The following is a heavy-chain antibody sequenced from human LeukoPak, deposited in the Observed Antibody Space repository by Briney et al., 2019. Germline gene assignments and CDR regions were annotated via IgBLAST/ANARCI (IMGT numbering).Heavy chain of an antibody. D-gene: IGHD2-2*01. CDR1: GFTFADYV. CDR2: ISWGGGST. V-gene: IGHV3-43D*03. Sequence: GGSLRLSCADSGFTFADYVMHSVRQAPRKGLEWVSLISWGGGSTYYADSAKGRFTISRDNSKNSLYLQMNSLRAEDTALYYCAKGCSSTNCYLDYWGQGTLVTVSS. J-gene: IGHJ4*02. CDR3: AKGCSSTNCYLDY.